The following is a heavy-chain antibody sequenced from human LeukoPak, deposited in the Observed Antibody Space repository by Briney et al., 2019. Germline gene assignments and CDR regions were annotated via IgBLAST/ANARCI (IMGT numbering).Heavy chain of an antibody. V-gene: IGHV3-23*01. Sequence: GGSLRLSCAASGFTFSSYAMSWVRQAPGKGLEWVSAISGSGGSTYYADSVNGRFTISRDNSKNTLYLQMNSLRAEDTAVYYCAKAGAIVVVPAASNWFDPWGQGTLVTVSS. CDR1: GFTFSSYA. D-gene: IGHD2-2*01. CDR2: ISGSGGST. CDR3: AKAGAIVVVPAASNWFDP. J-gene: IGHJ5*02.